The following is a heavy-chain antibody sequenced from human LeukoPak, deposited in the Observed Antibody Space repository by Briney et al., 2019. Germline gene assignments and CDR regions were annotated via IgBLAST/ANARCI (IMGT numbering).Heavy chain of an antibody. V-gene: IGHV4-39*07. Sequence: SETLSLSCTVSGGSISISSSYWGWIRQPPGKGLEWVGSVHYSGNTFYNPSLKSRVTISLDTSKNHFSLKVHSVTAADTAVYYCAREDDTIADNTFDIWGQGTVVTVSS. CDR1: GGSISISSSY. CDR2: VHYSGNT. D-gene: IGHD6-13*01. CDR3: AREDDTIADNTFDI. J-gene: IGHJ3*02.